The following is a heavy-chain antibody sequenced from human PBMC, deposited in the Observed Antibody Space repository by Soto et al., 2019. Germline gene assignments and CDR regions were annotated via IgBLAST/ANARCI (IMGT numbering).Heavy chain of an antibody. J-gene: IGHJ2*01. Sequence: QVQLVESGGGVVQPGRSLRLSCAVSGFTFSNYAMHWFRQAPGKGLEWVAIVSHDGNNQYYADSAKGRFTISRDNSENTLYLQMNSLRTEDTAVFYCARDGANQMWRPWYFDLWGRGTLVTVSS. V-gene: IGHV3-30-3*01. CDR3: ARDGANQMWRPWYFDL. CDR2: VSHDGNNQ. CDR1: GFTFSNYA. D-gene: IGHD2-21*01.